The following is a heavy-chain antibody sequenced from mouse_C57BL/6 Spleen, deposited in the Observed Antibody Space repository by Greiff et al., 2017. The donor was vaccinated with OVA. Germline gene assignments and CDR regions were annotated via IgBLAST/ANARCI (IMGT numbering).Heavy chain of an antibody. Sequence: VQLQQSGAELVRPGASVKLSCTASGFNIKDDYMHWVKQRPEQGLEWIGWIDPENGDTEYASKFQGKATITADTSSNTAYLQLSSLTSEDTAVYYCTTRITTVVPPFDYWGQGTTLTVSS. V-gene: IGHV14-4*01. J-gene: IGHJ2*01. CDR2: IDPENGDT. CDR1: GFNIKDDY. CDR3: TTRITTVVPPFDY. D-gene: IGHD1-1*01.